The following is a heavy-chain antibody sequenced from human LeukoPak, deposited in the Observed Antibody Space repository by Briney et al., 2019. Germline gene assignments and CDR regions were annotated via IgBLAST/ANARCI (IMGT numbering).Heavy chain of an antibody. D-gene: IGHD6-19*01. CDR3: ARDRDSSGWFDY. CDR2: IYTSGST. Sequence: SETLSLTCTVSGGSISSYYWSWIRQPAGKGLEWIGRIYTSGSTNYNPSLKSRVTMSVDTSKNQFSLKLSSVTAADTAVYCCARDRDSSGWFDYWGQGTQVTVSS. V-gene: IGHV4-4*07. J-gene: IGHJ4*02. CDR1: GGSISSYY.